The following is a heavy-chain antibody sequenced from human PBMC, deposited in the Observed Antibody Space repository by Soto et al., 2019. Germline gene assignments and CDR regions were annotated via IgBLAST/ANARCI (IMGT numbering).Heavy chain of an antibody. J-gene: IGHJ5*02. D-gene: IGHD3-3*01. V-gene: IGHV4-59*01. CDR2: LYYTGIT. Sequence: PSETLSLTCTVSGGSISTYYWNWIRQPPGKGLEWIGYLYYTGITNYNPSLKSRVTISVDKSKNQFSLKSTSVTAADTAVYYCARDRDYDFWSGLDPWGQGKLVTVSS. CDR3: ARDRDYDFWSGLDP. CDR1: GGSISTYY.